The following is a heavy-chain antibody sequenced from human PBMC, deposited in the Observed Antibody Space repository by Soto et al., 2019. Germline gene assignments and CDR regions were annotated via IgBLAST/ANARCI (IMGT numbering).Heavy chain of an antibody. J-gene: IGHJ4*02. CDR3: ARDSGYYGSGSLVRGYYFDY. Sequence: QVQLVQSGAEVKKPGSSVKVSCKASGGTFSSYAISWVRQAPGQGLEWMGGIIPIFGTANYAQKFQGRVTITADESTSTAYMELSSLRSEDTAVYYCARDSGYYGSGSLVRGYYFDYWGQGTLVTVSS. CDR1: GGTFSSYA. V-gene: IGHV1-69*01. CDR2: IIPIFGTA. D-gene: IGHD3-10*01.